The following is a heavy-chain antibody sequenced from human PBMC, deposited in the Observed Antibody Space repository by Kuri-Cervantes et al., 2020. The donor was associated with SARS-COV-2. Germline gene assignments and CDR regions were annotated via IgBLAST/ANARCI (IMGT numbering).Heavy chain of an antibody. CDR1: GGSISSYY. CDR2: IYYSGST. V-gene: IGHV4-4*07. Sequence: SETLSLTCTVSGGSISSYYWSWIRQPAGKGLEWIGRIYYSGSTNYNPSLKSRVTISVDTSKNQFSLKLSSVTAADTAVYYCARASRIQLWLYDAFDIWGQGTMVTVSS. J-gene: IGHJ3*02. D-gene: IGHD5-18*01. CDR3: ARASRIQLWLYDAFDI.